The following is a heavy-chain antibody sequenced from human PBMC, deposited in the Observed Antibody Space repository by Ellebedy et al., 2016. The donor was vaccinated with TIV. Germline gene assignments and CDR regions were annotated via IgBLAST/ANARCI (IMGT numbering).Heavy chain of an antibody. Sequence: ASVKVSXXASGYTFTSYGISWVRQAPGQGLEWMGWISAYNGNTNYAQKLQGRVTMTTDTSTSTAYMELRSLRSDDTAVYYCARDGYCSGGSCSEDYYYYYGMDVWGQGTTVTVSS. J-gene: IGHJ6*02. CDR2: ISAYNGNT. CDR1: GYTFTSYG. D-gene: IGHD2-15*01. CDR3: ARDGYCSGGSCSEDYYYYYGMDV. V-gene: IGHV1-18*01.